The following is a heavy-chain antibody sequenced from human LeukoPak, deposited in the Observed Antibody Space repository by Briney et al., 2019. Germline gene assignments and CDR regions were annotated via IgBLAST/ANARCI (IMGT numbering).Heavy chain of an antibody. Sequence: GESLKISFKGSGYSFSSYWIAWVRPVPGKGLEWMGIIYPGDSDTRYSPSFQGQVTISADRSISTAYLQGSSLEASDTAMYYCARPAGNTNYFYYYGLDVWGQGTTVSVSS. V-gene: IGHV5-51*01. D-gene: IGHD6-19*01. CDR2: IYPGDSDT. CDR1: GYSFSSYW. J-gene: IGHJ6*02. CDR3: ARPAGNTNYFYYYGLDV.